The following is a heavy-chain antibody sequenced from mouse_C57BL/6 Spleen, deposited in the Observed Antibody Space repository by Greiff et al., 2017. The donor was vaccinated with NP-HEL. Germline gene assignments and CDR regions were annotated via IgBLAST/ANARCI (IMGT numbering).Heavy chain of an antibody. V-gene: IGHV2-5*01. D-gene: IGHD3-3*01. J-gene: IGHJ4*01. CDR1: GFSLTSYG. Sequence: QVQLQQSGPGLVQPSQSLSITCTVSGFSLTSYGVHWVRQSPGKGLEWLGVIWRGGSTDYNAAFMSRLSITKDNSKRQVFFKMNSLQADDTAIYYCAKKEEGGTGAMDYWGQGTSVTVSS. CDR2: IWRGGST. CDR3: AKKEEGGTGAMDY.